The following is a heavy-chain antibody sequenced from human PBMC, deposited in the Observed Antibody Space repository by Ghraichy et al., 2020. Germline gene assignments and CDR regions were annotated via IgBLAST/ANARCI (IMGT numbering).Heavy chain of an antibody. Sequence: GGSLRLSCAASGFTFSSYGMSWVRQAPGKGLEWVSAISGSGGTTYYEDSVKGRFTISRDNSKNTLYLQMNSLRAEDTAVYYCAKDRWVSKGETGGSAYYFDYWGQGTLVTVSS. J-gene: IGHJ4*02. CDR2: ISGSGGTT. CDR3: AKDRWVSKGETGGSAYYFDY. D-gene: IGHD7-27*01. CDR1: GFTFSSYG. V-gene: IGHV3-23*01.